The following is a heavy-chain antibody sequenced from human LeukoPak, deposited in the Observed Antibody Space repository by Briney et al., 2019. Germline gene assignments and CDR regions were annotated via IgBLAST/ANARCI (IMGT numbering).Heavy chain of an antibody. CDR2: INHSGST. V-gene: IGHV4-34*01. CDR3: ARVGSYAFDY. CDR1: GGFFRGYY. J-gene: IGHJ4*02. Sequence: SETLSLTCPFYGGFFRGYYWSWIRQPPGKGLEWIGEINHSGSTNYNPSLKSRVTISVDTSKNQFSLKLSSVTAADTAVYYCARVGSYAFDYWGQGTLVTVSS. D-gene: IGHD3-16*01.